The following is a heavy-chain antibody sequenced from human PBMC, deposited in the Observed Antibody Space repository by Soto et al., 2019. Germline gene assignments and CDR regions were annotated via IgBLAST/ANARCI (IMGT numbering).Heavy chain of an antibody. CDR2: ISGSGGST. Sequence: EVQLLESGGGLVPPGGSLRLSCAASGFTFTSYAMSWVRQAPGKGLEWVSLISGSGGSTYYADSVKGRFTISRDDSKNEVYLQMDSLRAEETAVYYCAKQRGYSSGWYGAFDIWGQGTMVNVSS. J-gene: IGHJ3*02. D-gene: IGHD6-19*01. CDR3: AKQRGYSSGWYGAFDI. V-gene: IGHV3-23*01. CDR1: GFTFTSYA.